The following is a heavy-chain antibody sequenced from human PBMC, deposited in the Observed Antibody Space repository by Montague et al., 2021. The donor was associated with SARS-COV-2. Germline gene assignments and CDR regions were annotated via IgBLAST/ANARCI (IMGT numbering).Heavy chain of an antibody. V-gene: IGHV4-39*07. J-gene: IGHJ6*02. Sequence: SETLSLTCTVSGGPISSSSYYWGWIRQPPGKGLEWIGSIYYSGSTYYNPSHKSRVTISVDTSKNQFSLKLNSVTAADTAVYYCARDPSRQLLLYPVGDYYYGMDVWGQGTTVTVSS. CDR1: GGPISSSSYY. CDR3: ARDPSRQLLLYPVGDYYYGMDV. CDR2: IYYSGST. D-gene: IGHD2-2*02.